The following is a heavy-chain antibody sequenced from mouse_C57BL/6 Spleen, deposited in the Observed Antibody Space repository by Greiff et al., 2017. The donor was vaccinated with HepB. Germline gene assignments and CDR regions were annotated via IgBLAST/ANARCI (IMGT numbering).Heavy chain of an antibody. D-gene: IGHD1-1*01. CDR3: ARVGLRSLFDY. CDR1: GYTFTSYW. CDR2: IDPSDSYT. V-gene: IGHV1-69*01. J-gene: IGHJ2*01. Sequence: QVQLQQPGAELVMPGASVKLSCKASGYTFTSYWMHWVKQRPGQGLEWIGEIDPSDSYTNYNQKFKGKSTLTVDKSSSTAYMQLSSLTSEDSAVYYCARVGLRSLFDYWGQGTTLTVSS.